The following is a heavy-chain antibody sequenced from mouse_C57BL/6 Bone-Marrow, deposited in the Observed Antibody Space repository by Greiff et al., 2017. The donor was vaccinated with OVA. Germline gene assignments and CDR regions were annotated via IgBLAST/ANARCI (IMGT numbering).Heavy chain of an antibody. CDR3: ARPPSYYGSSVGD. V-gene: IGHV1-82*01. J-gene: IGHJ2*01. Sequence: QVQLQQSGPELVKPGASVKISCKASGYAFSSSWMNWVKQRPGKGLEWIGRIYPGDGDTNYNGKFKGKATLTADKSSSTAYMQLSSLTSEASAVYVCARPPSYYGSSVGDWGEGTTLTVSS. CDR1: GYAFSSSW. D-gene: IGHD1-1*01. CDR2: IYPGDGDT.